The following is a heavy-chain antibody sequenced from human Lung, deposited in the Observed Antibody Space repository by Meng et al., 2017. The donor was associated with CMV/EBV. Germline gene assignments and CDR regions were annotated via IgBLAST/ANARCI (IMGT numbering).Heavy chain of an antibody. D-gene: IGHD6-19*01. CDR1: GYTFTSSS. CDR2: ININTGNP. V-gene: IGHV7-4-1*01. J-gene: IGHJ4*02. Sequence: QVQLVQSGSELKKPGDSVKVSCQAAGYTFTSSSMNLVRHAPGQGLEWMGWININTGNPTYAQGFTGRFVFSLDTSVSTAYLQIDSLKADDTAVYYCARGNGWRFDYWGQGTLVTVSS. CDR3: ARGNGWRFDY.